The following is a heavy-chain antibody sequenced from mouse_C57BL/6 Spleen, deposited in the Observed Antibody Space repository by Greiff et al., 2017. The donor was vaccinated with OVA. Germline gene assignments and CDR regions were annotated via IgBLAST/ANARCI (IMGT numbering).Heavy chain of an antibody. D-gene: IGHD4-1*01. V-gene: IGHV1-82*01. CDR3: ARETGTSYAMDY. CDR2: IYPGDGDT. Sequence: QVQLQQSGPELVKPGASVKISCKASGYAFSSSWMNWVKQRPGKGLEWIGRIYPGDGDTNYNGKFKGKATLTADKSSSTAYMQLSSLTSEDSAVYFCARETGTSYAMDYWGQGTSVTVSS. CDR1: GYAFSSSW. J-gene: IGHJ4*01.